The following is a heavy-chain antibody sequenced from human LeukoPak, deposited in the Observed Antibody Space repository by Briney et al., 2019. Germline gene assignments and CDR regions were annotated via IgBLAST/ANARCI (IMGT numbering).Heavy chain of an antibody. CDR1: GYTFTSYG. CDR2: ISAYNGNT. V-gene: IGHV1-18*01. CDR3: ARAPPSIIVVVPAAYNWFDP. Sequence: ASVKVSCKASGYTFTSYGISWVRQAPGQGLEWMGWISAYNGNTNYAQELQGRVTMTTDTSTSTAYMELRSLRSDDTAVYYCARAPPSIIVVVPAAYNWFDPWGQGTLVTVSS. D-gene: IGHD2-2*01. J-gene: IGHJ5*02.